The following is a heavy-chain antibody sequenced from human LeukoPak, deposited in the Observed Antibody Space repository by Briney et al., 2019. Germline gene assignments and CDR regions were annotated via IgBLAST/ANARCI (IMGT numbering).Heavy chain of an antibody. CDR1: GYTFTGYY. Sequence: ASVKVSCKASGYTFTGYYMHWVRQAPGQGLEWMGIINPSGGSTSYAQKFQGRVTMTRDMSTSTVYMELSSLRSEDTAVYYCARAGYSGSYSGYWGQGTLVTVSS. J-gene: IGHJ4*02. D-gene: IGHD1-26*01. CDR2: INPSGGST. CDR3: ARAGYSGSYSGY. V-gene: IGHV1-46*01.